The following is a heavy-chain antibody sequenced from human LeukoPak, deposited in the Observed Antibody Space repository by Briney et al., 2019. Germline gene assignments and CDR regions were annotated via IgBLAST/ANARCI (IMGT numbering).Heavy chain of an antibody. Sequence: PSETLSLTCVVSGYSISNDYYWGWIRQPPGKGLEWIGNIYHSGGSYYNPSLKSRVTILVDTSKNQFSLKLSSVTAADTAVYFCVRDRVLGAFDIWGQGTMVTVSS. CDR1: GYSISNDYY. D-gene: IGHD3-16*01. CDR3: VRDRVLGAFDI. CDR2: IYHSGGS. J-gene: IGHJ3*02. V-gene: IGHV4-38-2*02.